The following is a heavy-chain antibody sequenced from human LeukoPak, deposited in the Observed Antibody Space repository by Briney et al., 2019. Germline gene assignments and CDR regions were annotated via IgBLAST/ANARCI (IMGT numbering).Heavy chain of an antibody. CDR3: AKDGGYCSGGSCYYFDY. V-gene: IGHV3-9*01. CDR1: GFTFDDYA. Sequence: GGSLRLSCAASGFTFDDYAMHWVRQVPGKGLEWVSGISWNSGSIDYADSVKGRFTISRDNAKNSLYLQMNSLRAEDTALYYCAKDGGYCSGGSCYYFDYWGQGTLVTVSS. CDR2: ISWNSGSI. D-gene: IGHD2-15*01. J-gene: IGHJ4*02.